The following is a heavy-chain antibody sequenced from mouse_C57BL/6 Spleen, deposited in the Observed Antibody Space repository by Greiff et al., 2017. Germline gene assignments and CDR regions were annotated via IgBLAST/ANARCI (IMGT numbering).Heavy chain of an antibody. Sequence: VQLQQSGAELVRPGTSVKMSRKASGYTFTNYWIGWAKQRPGHGLEWIGDIYPGGGYTNYNEKFKGKATLTADKSSSTAYMQFSSLTSEDSAIYYCARGGLVAPFDYWGQGTTLTVSS. J-gene: IGHJ2*01. CDR1: GYTFTNYW. V-gene: IGHV1-63*01. D-gene: IGHD1-1*01. CDR3: ARGGLVAPFDY. CDR2: IYPGGGYT.